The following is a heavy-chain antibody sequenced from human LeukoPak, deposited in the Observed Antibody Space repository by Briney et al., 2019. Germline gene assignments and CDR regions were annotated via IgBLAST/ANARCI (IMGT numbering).Heavy chain of an antibody. CDR3: ASNINRYYYYMDV. CDR2: IYYSGST. Sequence: SETLSLTCTVSGGSISSSSYYWGWIRQPPGKGLEWIGSIYYSGSTYYNPSLKSRVTISVDKSKNQFSLKLSSVPAADTAVYYCASNINRYYYYMDVWGKGTTVTVSS. V-gene: IGHV4-39*07. CDR1: GGSISSSSYY. J-gene: IGHJ6*03. D-gene: IGHD1-14*01.